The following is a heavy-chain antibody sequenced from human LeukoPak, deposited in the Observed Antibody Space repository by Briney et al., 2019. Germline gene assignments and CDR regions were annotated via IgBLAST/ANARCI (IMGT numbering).Heavy chain of an antibody. J-gene: IGHJ6*02. Sequence: ASETLSLTCTVSGGSISSGDYYWSWIRQPPGKGLEWIGYIYYSGSTYYNPSLKSRVTISVDTSKNQFSLKLSSVTAADTAVYYCASSFYYGSPYDYYGMDVWGQGTTVTVSS. V-gene: IGHV4-30-4*01. D-gene: IGHD3-10*01. CDR3: ASSFYYGSPYDYYGMDV. CDR2: IYYSGST. CDR1: GGSISSGDYY.